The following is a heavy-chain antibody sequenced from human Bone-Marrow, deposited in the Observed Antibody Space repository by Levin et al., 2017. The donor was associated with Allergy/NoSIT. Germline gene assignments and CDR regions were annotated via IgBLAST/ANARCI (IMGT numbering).Heavy chain of an antibody. D-gene: IGHD2-2*01. CDR3: ARPECSGTSCDYFFDS. V-gene: IGHV3-48*02. Sequence: GGSLRLSCAASGFTFSRYSMHWVRQAPGRGLEWVSYISRSSSTISYADSVKGRFTISRDNAKNSLYLQMNSLRDEDTAVYYCARPECSGTSCDYFFDSWGQGTLVTVSS. J-gene: IGHJ4*02. CDR2: ISRSSSTI. CDR1: GFTFSRYS.